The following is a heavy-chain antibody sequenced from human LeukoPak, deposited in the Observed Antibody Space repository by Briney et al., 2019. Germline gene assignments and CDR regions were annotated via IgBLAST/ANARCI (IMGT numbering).Heavy chain of an antibody. CDR3: ARIIAVAGNKGDY. D-gene: IGHD6-19*01. Sequence: GASVKVSCKASGYTFTSYYMHWVRQAPGQGLEWMGWINTNTGNPTYAQGFTGRFVFSLDTSVSTAYLQISSLKAEDTAVYYCARIIAVAGNKGDYWGQGTLVTVSS. CDR1: GYTFTSYY. CDR2: INTNTGNP. J-gene: IGHJ4*02. V-gene: IGHV7-4-1*02.